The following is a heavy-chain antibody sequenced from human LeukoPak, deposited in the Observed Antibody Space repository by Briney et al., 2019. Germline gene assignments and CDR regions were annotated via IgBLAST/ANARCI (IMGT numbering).Heavy chain of an antibody. D-gene: IGHD4-17*01. CDR2: IYHSGTT. CDR3: ARQRDYADYLDAFDV. V-gene: IGHV4-59*08. J-gene: IGHJ3*01. CDR1: GGSIGSYY. Sequence: SETLSLTCTVSGGSIGSYYWSWIRQPPGKGLGCIGYIYHSGTTNYNPSLKSRVTISADTSKNQFSLKLTSATAADTAIYYCARQRDYADYLDAFDVWGQGTMVTVSS.